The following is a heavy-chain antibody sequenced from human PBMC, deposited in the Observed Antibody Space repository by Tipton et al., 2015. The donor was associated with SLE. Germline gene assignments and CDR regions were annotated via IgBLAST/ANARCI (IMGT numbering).Heavy chain of an antibody. CDR2: IKPGEFT. V-gene: IGHV4-34*01. CDR3: ARSYSGTWYDYGLDV. Sequence: TLSLTCAVYGGSISTSSSYYWAWIRQPPGKGLEWIGEIKPGEFTNYNPSLKSRVTISRDTSKNQFSLKLSSVTAADTAVYYCARSYSGTWYDYGLDVWGQGTTVTVSS. D-gene: IGHD6-13*01. CDR1: GGSISTSSSYY. J-gene: IGHJ6*02.